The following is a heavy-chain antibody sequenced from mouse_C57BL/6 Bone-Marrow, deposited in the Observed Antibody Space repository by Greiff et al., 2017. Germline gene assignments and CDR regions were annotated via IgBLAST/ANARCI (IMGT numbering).Heavy chain of an antibody. V-gene: IGHV1-54*01. CDR3: ARPIYYGNLRDWYFDV. J-gene: IGHJ1*03. D-gene: IGHD2-1*01. CDR1: GYAFTNYL. CDR2: INPGSGGT. Sequence: QVQLQQSGAELVRPGTSVKVSCKASGYAFTNYLIEWVKQRPGQGLEWIGVINPGSGGTNYNEKFKGKATLTADKSSSTAYMQLSSLTSEDSAVYFCARPIYYGNLRDWYFDVWGTGTTVTVSS.